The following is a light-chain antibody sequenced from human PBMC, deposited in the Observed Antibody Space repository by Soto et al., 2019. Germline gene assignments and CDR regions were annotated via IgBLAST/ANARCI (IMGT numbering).Light chain of an antibody. Sequence: DIVMTQTPLSSPVTLGQPASISCRSSQSLVHSDGNTYLSWLQLRPGQPPRLLIYKVSNRFSGVADRFIGSVAVSDFKLNIIRVEADYVGVYYCMQATLFPITFGQGTRLDMK. V-gene: IGKV2-24*01. CDR3: MQATLFPIT. J-gene: IGKJ5*01. CDR1: QSLVHSDGNTY. CDR2: KVS.